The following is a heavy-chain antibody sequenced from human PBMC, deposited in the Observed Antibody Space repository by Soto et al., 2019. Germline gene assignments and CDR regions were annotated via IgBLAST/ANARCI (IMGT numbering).Heavy chain of an antibody. CDR1: GFGVRSSY. D-gene: IGHD1-26*01. J-gene: IGHJ2*01. CDR2: IYTGVTT. CDR3: ARHVGSYWYFDL. V-gene: IGHV3-66*04. Sequence: EVQLVESGGGLVQPGGSLRLSCAASGFGVRSSYMGWIRQAPGKGLEWVSSIYTGVTTYYAESVRGRFTTSTDSSRDTLYLQMNSLRVDDTAMYYCARHVGSYWYFDLWGRGTLVTVSS.